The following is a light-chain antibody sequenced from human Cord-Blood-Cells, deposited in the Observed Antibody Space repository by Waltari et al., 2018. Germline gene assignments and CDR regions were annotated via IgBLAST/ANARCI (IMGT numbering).Light chain of an antibody. CDR1: QNVSSSY. J-gene: IGKJ2*01. Sequence: EIVLTQSPGTLSLSPDERATLPCRASQNVSSSYLAWYQQTPGQATRLLIYGASSRATGIQDRFSGSGSGTDFTITISRLEPEDFAVYYCQQYGSSPPYTFGQGTKLEIK. V-gene: IGKV3-20*01. CDR3: QQYGSSPPYT. CDR2: GAS.